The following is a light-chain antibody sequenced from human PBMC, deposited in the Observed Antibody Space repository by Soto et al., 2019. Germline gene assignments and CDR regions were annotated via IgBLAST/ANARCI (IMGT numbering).Light chain of an antibody. J-gene: IGLJ2*01. Sequence: QPVLTQSPSASAALGASVKLTCTLSSGHSSYAIAWHQQQPEKGPRYLMKLDSDGSHTKGDAIPDRFSGASSVAERYLTISSLQSEDEDDYYCQTWGTGIHVVFGGGTKLTVL. CDR2: LDSDGSH. CDR1: SGHSSYA. V-gene: IGLV4-69*01. CDR3: QTWGTGIHVV.